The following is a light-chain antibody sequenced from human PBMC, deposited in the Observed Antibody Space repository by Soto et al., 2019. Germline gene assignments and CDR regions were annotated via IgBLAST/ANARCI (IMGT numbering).Light chain of an antibody. CDR2: GNS. Sequence: QSVLTQPPSVSGAPGQRVTSSCTGRSSNIGAGYDVHWYQQLPGTAPHLLIYGNSNRPSGVPDRFSGSKSGTSASLAITGLQAEDEADYYCQSYDSSLSGWVFGGGTQLTVL. CDR3: QSYDSSLSGWV. J-gene: IGLJ3*02. V-gene: IGLV1-40*01. CDR1: SSNIGAGYD.